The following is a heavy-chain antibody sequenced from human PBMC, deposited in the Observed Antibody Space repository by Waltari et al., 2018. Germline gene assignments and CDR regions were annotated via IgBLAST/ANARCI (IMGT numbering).Heavy chain of an antibody. Sequence: EVQLVESGGGLIQPGGSLRLSCAASGFTVSSNYMSWVRQAPGEGLELVSLIYSIGNTDYADSVKGRFTISRDNLKNTLYLQMNSVRAEDTAVYYCAAQAGEYSGYEEREDHWGQGTLVTVSS. CDR3: AAQAGEYSGYEEREDH. J-gene: IGHJ4*02. CDR2: IYSIGNT. V-gene: IGHV3-53*01. D-gene: IGHD5-12*01. CDR1: GFTVSSNY.